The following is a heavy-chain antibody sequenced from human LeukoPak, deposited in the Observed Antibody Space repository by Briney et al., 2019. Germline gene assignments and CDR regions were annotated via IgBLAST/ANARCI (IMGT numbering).Heavy chain of an antibody. CDR1: GFTFGTFS. CDR3: AIDWEVATIEAAGLGY. D-gene: IGHD6-13*01. V-gene: IGHV3-48*02. J-gene: IGHJ4*02. CDR2: ISDSSNTK. Sequence: GGSLRLSCAASGFTFGTFSMNWVRQAPGKGLEWISYISDSSNTKYYADSVKGRFTVSRDNVKNSLYLQMKSLRDEDAAVYYCAIDWEVATIEAAGLGYWGQGTRVTVSS.